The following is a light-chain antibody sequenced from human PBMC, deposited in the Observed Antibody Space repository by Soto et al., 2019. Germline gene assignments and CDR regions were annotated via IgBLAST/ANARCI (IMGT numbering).Light chain of an antibody. CDR2: DVT. CDR3: YSYAGTYTFV. Sequence: QSVLTQPRSVSGSPGQSATISCTETANDVGGHNYVSWYQQHPGEAPKLLIYDVTERPSGVPDRFSGSKSGNTASLTISGLQTEDEADYYCYSYAGTYTFVFGTGTKVTVL. J-gene: IGLJ1*01. V-gene: IGLV2-11*01. CDR1: ANDVGGHNY.